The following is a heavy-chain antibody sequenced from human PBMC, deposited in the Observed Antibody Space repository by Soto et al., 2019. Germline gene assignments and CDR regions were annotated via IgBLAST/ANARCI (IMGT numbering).Heavy chain of an antibody. D-gene: IGHD3-9*01. CDR3: ARDRGYDTHGFYYNCLGV. CDR1: GITFSSYA. J-gene: IGHJ6*02. Sequence: PGGSLRLSCAPSGITFSSYAMSWVSQTPGKGLEWVSGIRGLSPYTFYAESVKGRFTISRDNAKNSLFLQMNSLRAEDTAVYYCARDRGYDTHGFYYNCLGVWGQLTTFTICS. V-gene: IGHV3-21*01. CDR2: IRGLSPYT.